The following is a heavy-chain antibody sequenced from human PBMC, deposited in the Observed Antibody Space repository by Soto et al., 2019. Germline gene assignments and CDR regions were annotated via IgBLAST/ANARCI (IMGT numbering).Heavy chain of an antibody. Sequence: SETLSLTCTVSGGSISSYYWSWIRQPPGKGLEWIGYIYYSGSTNYNPSLKSRVTISVDTSKNQFSLKLSSVTAADTAVYYCARDPVGGDAFDIWGQGTMVTVSS. D-gene: IGHD3-16*01. J-gene: IGHJ3*02. CDR1: GGSISSYY. CDR2: IYYSGST. CDR3: ARDPVGGDAFDI. V-gene: IGHV4-59*01.